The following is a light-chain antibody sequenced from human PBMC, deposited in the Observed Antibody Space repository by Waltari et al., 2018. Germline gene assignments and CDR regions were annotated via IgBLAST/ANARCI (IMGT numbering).Light chain of an antibody. CDR2: DAS. CDR1: QASGYS. Sequence: DVKMIQSPSSLSASVGDRVTITCRASQASGYSLAWYRQTPGKATELLHHDASKLKGVVPSRFSGSASGTGYTLTISSLQPQAYATYYCQQYHGNYPLVTFGGGTKVEIK. V-gene: IGKV1-NL1*01. J-gene: IGKJ4*01. CDR3: QQYHGNYPLVT.